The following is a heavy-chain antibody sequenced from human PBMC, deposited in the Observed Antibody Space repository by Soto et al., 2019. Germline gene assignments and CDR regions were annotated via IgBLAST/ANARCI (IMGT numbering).Heavy chain of an antibody. Sequence: QVQLVESGGGVVQPGRSLRLSCAASGFTFSSYAMHWVRQAPGKGLEWVAVISYDGSNKYYADSVKGRFTISRDNSKNTRYLQMNSLRAEDTAVYYCARGFPGIAVAGGTGDYWGQGTLVPVSS. CDR2: ISYDGSNK. D-gene: IGHD6-19*01. CDR3: ARGFPGIAVAGGTGDY. V-gene: IGHV3-30-3*01. CDR1: GFTFSSYA. J-gene: IGHJ4*02.